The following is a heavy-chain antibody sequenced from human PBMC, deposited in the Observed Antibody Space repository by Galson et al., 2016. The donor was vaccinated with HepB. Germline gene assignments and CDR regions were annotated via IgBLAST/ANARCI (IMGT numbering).Heavy chain of an antibody. CDR3: PKGRINTDQDFDY. Sequence: SLRLSCAVSGFTFSSYSMNWVRQTPGKGLEWVAAIRGGGETPWYSDSVKDRFTISRDDSKNSLYLQMNSQRVEDPAIYYCPKGRINTDQDFDYWGQGSLVTVSS. CDR2: IRGGGETP. CDR1: GFTFSSYS. V-gene: IGHV3-23*01. J-gene: IGHJ4*02. D-gene: IGHD2-15*01.